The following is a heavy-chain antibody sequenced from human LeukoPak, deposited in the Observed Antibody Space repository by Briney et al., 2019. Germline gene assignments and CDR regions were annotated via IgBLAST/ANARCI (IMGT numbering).Heavy chain of an antibody. D-gene: IGHD3-22*01. V-gene: IGHV4-34*01. CDR3: ARDLRDSSGYYPRNWFDP. J-gene: IGHJ5*02. Sequence: PSETLSLTCAVYGGSFSGYYWSWIRQPPGKGLEWIGEINHSGSTNYNPSLKSRVTISVDTSKNQFSLKLSSVTAADTAVYYCARDLRDSSGYYPRNWFDPWGQGTLVTVSS. CDR2: INHSGST. CDR1: GGSFSGYY.